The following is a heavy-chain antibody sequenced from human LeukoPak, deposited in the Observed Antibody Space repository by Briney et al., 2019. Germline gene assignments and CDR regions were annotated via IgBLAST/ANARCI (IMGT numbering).Heavy chain of an antibody. Sequence: ASVKVSCKASGYTFTGYYMHWVRQAPGQGLEWMGWINPNSGGTNYAQKFQGRATMTRDTSISTAYMELSRLRSDDTAVYYCARDRRGAYGDYATSYWGQGTLVTVSS. CDR3: ARDRRGAYGDYATSY. CDR1: GYTFTGYY. D-gene: IGHD4-17*01. V-gene: IGHV1-2*02. CDR2: INPNSGGT. J-gene: IGHJ4*02.